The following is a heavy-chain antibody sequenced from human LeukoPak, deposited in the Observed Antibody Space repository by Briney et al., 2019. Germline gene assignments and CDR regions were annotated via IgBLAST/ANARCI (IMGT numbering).Heavy chain of an antibody. Sequence: PGRSLRLSCAASGFTFNNYGMHWVRQAPGKELEWVAFILYDGSNKYYADSVKGRFTISRDNSKNTLYLQMNSLRAEDTAVYYCANGYYYGSGSYYKEAFDIWGQGTMVTVSS. CDR3: ANGYYYGSGSYYKEAFDI. J-gene: IGHJ3*02. D-gene: IGHD3-10*01. CDR2: ILYDGSNK. CDR1: GFTFNNYG. V-gene: IGHV3-30*18.